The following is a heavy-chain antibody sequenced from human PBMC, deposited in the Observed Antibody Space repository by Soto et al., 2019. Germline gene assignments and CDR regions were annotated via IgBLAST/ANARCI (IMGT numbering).Heavy chain of an antibody. CDR2: ISGTGGST. CDR1: GFTFRNYA. D-gene: IGHD6-13*01. CDR3: AKDWYSSTWFAADF. Sequence: GGSLRLSCAASGFTFRNYAMSWVRLAPGKGLEWVSAISGTGGSTYYADSVKGRFTISRDNSGNTLYLQMDTLRAEDTALYYCAKDWYSSTWFAADFWGQGTLVPVSS. V-gene: IGHV3-23*01. J-gene: IGHJ4*02.